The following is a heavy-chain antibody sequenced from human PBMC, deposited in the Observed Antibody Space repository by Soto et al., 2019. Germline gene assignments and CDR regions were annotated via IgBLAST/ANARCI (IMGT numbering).Heavy chain of an antibody. Sequence: QVQLVQSGAEVKKPGASVKVSCKASGYTFTSYGISWVRQAPGQGLEWMGWISAYNGNTNYAQKLQGRVTMTTDTATSTAYMELRSLRSDDTAVYYCASERGYDSSGQTPFDIWGQGTMVTVSS. V-gene: IGHV1-18*04. CDR2: ISAYNGNT. CDR1: GYTFTSYG. J-gene: IGHJ3*02. D-gene: IGHD3-22*01. CDR3: ASERGYDSSGQTPFDI.